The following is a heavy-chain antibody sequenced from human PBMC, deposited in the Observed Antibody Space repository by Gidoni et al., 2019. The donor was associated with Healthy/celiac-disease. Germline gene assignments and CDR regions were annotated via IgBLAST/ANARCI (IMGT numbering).Heavy chain of an antibody. CDR3: AKWEWLPDYFDY. Sequence: EVQLVEAGGGLVQPGGSLGLSCAASGFTFISYAMSWLRQAPGKGLEWVSAISGSGGSTYYADAVKGRFTISRDNSKNTLYLQMNSLRAEDTAAYYCAKWEWLPDYFDYWGQGTLVTVSS. D-gene: IGHD6-19*01. V-gene: IGHV3-23*04. CDR2: ISGSGGST. CDR1: GFTFISYA. J-gene: IGHJ4*02.